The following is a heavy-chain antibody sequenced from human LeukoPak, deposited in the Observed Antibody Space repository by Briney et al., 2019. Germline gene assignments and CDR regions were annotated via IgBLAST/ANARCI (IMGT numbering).Heavy chain of an antibody. CDR1: GYTFTSYY. D-gene: IGHD5-18*01. CDR3: AREAGTAMAPFDY. Sequence: ASVKLSCKASGYTFTSYYIHWVRQAPGQGLEWMGIINPSGGSTSYAQKFQGRVTMTRDTSTSTVYMELSSLRSEDTAVYYCAREAGTAMAPFDYWGQGTLVTVSS. J-gene: IGHJ4*02. CDR2: INPSGGST. V-gene: IGHV1-46*01.